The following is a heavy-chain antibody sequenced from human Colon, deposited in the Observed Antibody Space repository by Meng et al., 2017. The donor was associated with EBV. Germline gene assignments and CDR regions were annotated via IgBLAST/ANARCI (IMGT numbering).Heavy chain of an antibody. CDR3: ARVGQWLPIDY. D-gene: IGHD6-19*01. CDR2: TSHSGST. V-gene: IGHV4-4*02. CDR1: GGSISRSDW. Sequence: QVQLQESGPGLVMPSETLSLTCAVSGGSISRSDWWSWVRQPPGKGLEWIGETSHSGSTDYSPSLKSRVTISLDKSKNQLSLKLNSVTAADTAVYYCARVGQWLPIDYWGQGTLVTVSS. J-gene: IGHJ4*02.